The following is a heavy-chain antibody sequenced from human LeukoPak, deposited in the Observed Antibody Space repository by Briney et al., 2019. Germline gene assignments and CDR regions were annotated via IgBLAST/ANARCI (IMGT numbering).Heavy chain of an antibody. CDR3: ARAFGYSYGCFDY. J-gene: IGHJ4*02. CDR2: ISGSGRNT. CDR1: GFSFSSYA. D-gene: IGHD5-18*01. V-gene: IGHV3-23*01. Sequence: GGSLRLSCAASGFSFSSYAMSWVRQVPGKGLEWVSAISGSGRNTYYADSVKGPFTISRDNSKNTLYLQMNSLRAEDTAVYYCARAFGYSYGCFDYWGQGTLVTVSS.